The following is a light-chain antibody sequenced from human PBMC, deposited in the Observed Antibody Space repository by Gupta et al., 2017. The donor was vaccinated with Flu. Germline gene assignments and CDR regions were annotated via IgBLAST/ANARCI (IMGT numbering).Light chain of an antibody. Sequence: QSVLTQPPSASGTPGQRVIISCSGSSSNIGSNYVYWYRQLPGTAPKLLIYRNNQRPSGVPDRFSGSKSGTSASLAISGLRSEDEADDYCAAWDDRLNGVFGGGTKLTV. CDR1: SSNIGSNY. CDR3: AAWDDRLNGV. J-gene: IGLJ3*02. V-gene: IGLV1-47*01. CDR2: RNN.